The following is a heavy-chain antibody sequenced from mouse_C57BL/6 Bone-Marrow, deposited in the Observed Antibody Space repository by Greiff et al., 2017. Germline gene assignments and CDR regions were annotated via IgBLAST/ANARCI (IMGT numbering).Heavy chain of an antibody. V-gene: IGHV1-50*01. J-gene: IGHJ2*01. CDR1: GYTFTSYW. CDR3: AKWITREDY. D-gene: IGHD2-4*01. CDR2: IDPSDSYT. Sequence: QVQLQQPGAELVKPGASVKLSCKASGYTFTSYWMQWVKQRPGQGLEWIGEIDPSDSYTNYNQKFKGKATLTVDTSSSTAYLQLSSLTSEDSAVYYGAKWITREDYWGQGTTVTVSS.